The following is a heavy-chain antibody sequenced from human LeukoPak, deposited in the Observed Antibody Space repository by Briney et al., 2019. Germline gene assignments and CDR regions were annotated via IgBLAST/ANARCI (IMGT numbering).Heavy chain of an antibody. CDR3: AKDVSSSIHY. V-gene: IGHV3-30*18. Sequence: GGSLRLSCAASGFTFSDYGMHWVRQAPGQGLEWVTFISYEGSYKYYGDSVKGRFTISGDSSKNTLYLQMNSLGPDDTAVYYCAKDVSSSIHYWGQGTLVTVSS. CDR1: GFTFSDYG. D-gene: IGHD6-6*01. J-gene: IGHJ4*02. CDR2: ISYEGSYK.